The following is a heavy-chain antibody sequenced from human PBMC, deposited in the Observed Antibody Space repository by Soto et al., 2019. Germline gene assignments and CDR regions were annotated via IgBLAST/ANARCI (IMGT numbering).Heavy chain of an antibody. CDR2: VSFDGSNK. Sequence: QMQLVESGGGVVQPGGSLRRSCAASGFTFNYYPMHWVRQAPGTGLEWVAVVSFDGSNKYYADSVKGRFTISKDNSKNTLYLQMNSLSREDTAVYYCARLPGPLVAVLYIYPLDGREAMSDVDVWGQGTTVTVSS. CDR3: ARLPGPLVAVLYIYPLDGREAMSDVDV. J-gene: IGHJ6*02. CDR1: GFTFNYYP. V-gene: IGHV3-30-3*01. D-gene: IGHD6-19*01.